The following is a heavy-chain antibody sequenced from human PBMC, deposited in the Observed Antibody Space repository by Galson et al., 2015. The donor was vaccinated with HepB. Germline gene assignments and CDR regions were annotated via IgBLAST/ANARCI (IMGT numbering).Heavy chain of an antibody. D-gene: IGHD5-18*01. CDR1: VGSISSSNW. Sequence: SETLSLTCAVSVGSISSSNWGSWVRQPPGKGLEWIGEIYHSGSTNYNPSLKSRVTISVDKSKNQFSLKLSSVTAADTAVYYCARVGYSYGWVGYFDYWGQGTLVTVSS. J-gene: IGHJ4*02. V-gene: IGHV4-4*02. CDR2: IYHSGST. CDR3: ARVGYSYGWVGYFDY.